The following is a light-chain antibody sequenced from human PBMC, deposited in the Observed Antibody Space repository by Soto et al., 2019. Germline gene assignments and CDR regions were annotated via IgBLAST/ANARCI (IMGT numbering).Light chain of an antibody. CDR2: EVN. CDR3: SSYAGSSNV. J-gene: IGLJ1*01. V-gene: IGLV2-14*02. CDR1: SSDVGSYSL. Sequence: QSVLTQPASVSGSPGQSITISCTGTSSDVGSYSLVSWYQQHPGKAPKLMIYEVNKRPSGVPDRFSGSKSGNTASLTVSGLQAEDEADYYCSSYAGSSNVFGTGTKVTVL.